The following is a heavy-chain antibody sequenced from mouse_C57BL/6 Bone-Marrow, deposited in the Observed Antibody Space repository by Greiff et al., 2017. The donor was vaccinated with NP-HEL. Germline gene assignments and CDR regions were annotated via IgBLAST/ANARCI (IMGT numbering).Heavy chain of an antibody. J-gene: IGHJ2*01. CDR1: GFNIKAYY. V-gene: IGHV14-1*01. D-gene: IGHD3-3*01. Sequence: VQLQQSGAELVRPGASVKLSCTASGFNIKAYYMHWVKPRPEQGLAWIGRIAPEDGAPESAPKFQGKATMTADTSSNTAYLQLSSLTSEDTAVYYCTTGWVVDYWGQGTTLTVSS. CDR2: IAPEDGAP. CDR3: TTGWVVDY.